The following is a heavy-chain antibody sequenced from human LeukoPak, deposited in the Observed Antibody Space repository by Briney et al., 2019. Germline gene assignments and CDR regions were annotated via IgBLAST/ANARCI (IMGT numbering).Heavy chain of an antibody. D-gene: IGHD6-13*01. CDR1: GFTFSSYS. Sequence: GGSLRLSCAASGFTFSSYSMNWVRQAPGKGLEWVSYISSSSSTIYYADSVKGRYTISRDNAKNSLYLQMNSLRAEDTAVYYCARGSRGQQLKYWGQGTLVTVSS. V-gene: IGHV3-48*01. CDR3: ARGSRGQQLKY. J-gene: IGHJ4*02. CDR2: ISSSSSTI.